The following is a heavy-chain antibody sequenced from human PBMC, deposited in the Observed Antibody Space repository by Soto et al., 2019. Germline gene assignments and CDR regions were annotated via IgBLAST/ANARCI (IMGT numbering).Heavy chain of an antibody. CDR3: ARVEDYDILTGYYQFDY. J-gene: IGHJ4*02. CDR1: GYTLTSYG. D-gene: IGHD3-9*01. V-gene: IGHV1-18*04. Sequence: QVQLVQSGAEVKKPGASVKVSCKASGYTLTSYGISWVRQAPGQGLEWMGWISPYTGKTKYAQNLQGRVTMTTDTSTSTAYMELRSLRSDHTAVYYCARVEDYDILTGYYQFDYWGQGTLVTVSS. CDR2: ISPYTGKT.